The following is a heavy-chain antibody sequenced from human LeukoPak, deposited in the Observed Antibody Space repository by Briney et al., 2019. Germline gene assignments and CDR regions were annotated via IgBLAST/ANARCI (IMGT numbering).Heavy chain of an antibody. V-gene: IGHV4-38-2*02. CDR1: GYSISSGYY. CDR3: ATLFSDSSGS. D-gene: IGHD3-22*01. CDR2: IYHSGNT. J-gene: IGHJ4*02. Sequence: PSETLSLTCTVSGYSISSGYYWGWIRQPPGKGLEWIGSIYHSGNTYYNPSLKSRVTISVDTSKNQFSLRLSSVTAADTAVYYCATLFSDSSGSWGQGTLVTVSS.